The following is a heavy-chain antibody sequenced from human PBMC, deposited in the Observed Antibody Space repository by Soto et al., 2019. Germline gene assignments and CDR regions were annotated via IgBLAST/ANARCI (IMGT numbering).Heavy chain of an antibody. Sequence: GSLRLSCAASGFTFSNAWMNWVRQAPGKGLKWVGRIKSKTDGGTTDYAAPVKGRFTISRDDSKNTLYLQINSLKIEDTALYYCTTDPTGGWFDPWGQGTLVTVSS. CDR1: GFTFSNAW. J-gene: IGHJ5*02. V-gene: IGHV3-15*07. CDR3: TTDPTGGWFDP. CDR2: IKSKTDGGTT. D-gene: IGHD4-17*01.